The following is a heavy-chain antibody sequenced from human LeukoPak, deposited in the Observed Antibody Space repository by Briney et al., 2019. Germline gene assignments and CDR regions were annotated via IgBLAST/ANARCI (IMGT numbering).Heavy chain of an antibody. CDR2: INQDGSKE. Sequence: GGSLRLSCTASGFIFSNYWMTWVRRAPGKGLEWVAQINQDGSKEYYIDSVKARFSISRDNARNSLSLQMNSLRAEDTAVYYCVRDGGVSGYDLLDYWGQGTLVTVSS. V-gene: IGHV3-7*01. D-gene: IGHD5-12*01. CDR1: GFIFSNYW. CDR3: VRDGGVSGYDLLDY. J-gene: IGHJ4*02.